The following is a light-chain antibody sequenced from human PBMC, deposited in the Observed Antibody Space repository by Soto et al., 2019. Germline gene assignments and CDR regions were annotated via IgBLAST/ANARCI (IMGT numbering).Light chain of an antibody. CDR2: EVT. J-gene: IGLJ1*01. Sequence: QSVLTQPPSASGYPGQSVTISCTGTSSDVGASEYVSWNQHHPGRAPKLILYEVTKRPSGVPGRFSGSKSGNTASLTVSGLQAEDEADYYCSSYAGSSVVCGTGTKVTVL. CDR3: SSYAGSSVV. CDR1: SSDVGASEY. V-gene: IGLV2-8*01.